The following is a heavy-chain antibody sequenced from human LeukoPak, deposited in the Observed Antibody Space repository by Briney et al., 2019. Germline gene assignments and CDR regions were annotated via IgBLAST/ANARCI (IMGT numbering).Heavy chain of an antibody. Sequence: GGSLRLSCAASGFTFSGSALHWVRQASGKGLEWVGRIRSKPNNYATAYAASVKGRFTISRDDSKNTAYLQMNNLKTEDTAVYFCSRRSGANSYARYYFDYWGQGTLVTVSS. V-gene: IGHV3-73*01. D-gene: IGHD4/OR15-4a*01. CDR3: SRRSGANSYARYYFDY. CDR2: IRSKPNNYAT. J-gene: IGHJ4*02. CDR1: GFTFSGSA.